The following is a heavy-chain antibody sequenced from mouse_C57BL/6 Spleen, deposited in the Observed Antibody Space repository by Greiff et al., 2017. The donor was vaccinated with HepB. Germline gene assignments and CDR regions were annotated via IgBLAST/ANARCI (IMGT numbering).Heavy chain of an antibody. CDR2: IYPSDSET. CDR3: ARSERAWFAY. Sequence: QVQLQQSGAELVRPGSSVKLSCKASGYTFTSYWMDWVKQRPGQGLEWIGNIYPSDSETHYNQKFKDKATLTVDKSSSTAYMQLSSLTSEDSAVYYCARSERAWFAYWGQGTLVTVSA. J-gene: IGHJ3*01. V-gene: IGHV1-61*01. CDR1: GYTFTSYW.